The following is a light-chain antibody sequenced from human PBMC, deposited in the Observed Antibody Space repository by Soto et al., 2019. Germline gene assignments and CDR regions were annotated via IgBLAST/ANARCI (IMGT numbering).Light chain of an antibody. J-gene: IGLJ1*01. V-gene: IGLV2-14*03. Sequence: QCSLTQPASVSGSPGQSITISCTGTSSDVGGYNFVSWYQQHPGKAPKLMIFEVTSRPSGVSNRFSGSKSGNTASLTISGLQPEDEADYYCRSYTTSSTLVFGTGTKVTVL. CDR1: SSDVGGYNF. CDR3: RSYTTSSTLV. CDR2: EVT.